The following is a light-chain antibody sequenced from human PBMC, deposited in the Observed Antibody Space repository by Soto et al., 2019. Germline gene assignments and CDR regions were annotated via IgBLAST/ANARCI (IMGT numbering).Light chain of an antibody. J-gene: IGKJ4*01. CDR1: QSVSSSY. V-gene: IGKV3-20*01. Sequence: EIVLTQSPGTLSLSPGERATLSCRASQSVSSSYLAWYQQKPGQAPRQLIYGASSRATGIPDRFSGSGSGTDFTLTITRLEPEDFAVYYCQQYRTSLGGGTSLEIK. CDR3: QQYRTS. CDR2: GAS.